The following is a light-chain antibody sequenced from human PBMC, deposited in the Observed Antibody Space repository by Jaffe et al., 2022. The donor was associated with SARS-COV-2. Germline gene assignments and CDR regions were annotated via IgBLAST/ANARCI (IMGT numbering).Light chain of an antibody. CDR2: DVS. CDR3: CSYAGSYTGVWV. J-gene: IGLJ3*02. V-gene: IGLV2-11*01. Sequence: QSALTQPRSVSGSPGQSVTISCTGTSSDVGGYNYVSWYQQHPGKAPKLMIYDVSKRPSGVPDRFSGSKSGNTASLTISGLQAEDEADYYCCSYAGSYTGVWVFGGGTKLTVL. CDR1: SSDVGGYNY.